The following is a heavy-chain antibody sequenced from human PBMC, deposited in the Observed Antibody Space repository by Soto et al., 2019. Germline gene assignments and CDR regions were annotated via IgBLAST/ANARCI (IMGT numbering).Heavy chain of an antibody. J-gene: IGHJ4*02. D-gene: IGHD3-22*01. Sequence: QVQLVQSGAEVKKPGSSVKVSCKASGGTFSSYAISWVRQAPGQGLEWMGGIIPIFGTANYEQKFQGRVTITADESTSTAYMELSSLRSEDTAVYYCARDVGYYDSSGYPYYFDYWGQGTLVTVSS. V-gene: IGHV1-69*01. CDR1: GGTFSSYA. CDR3: ARDVGYYDSSGYPYYFDY. CDR2: IIPIFGTA.